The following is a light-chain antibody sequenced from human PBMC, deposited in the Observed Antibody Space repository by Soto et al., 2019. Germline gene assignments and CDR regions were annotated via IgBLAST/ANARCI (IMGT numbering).Light chain of an antibody. J-gene: IGLJ3*02. CDR1: SSDFGSYSV. V-gene: IGLV2-23*01. CDR2: EGT. CDR3: HSYARGTLV. Sequence: QSALTQPASVSGSPGQSITISCTGTSSDFGSYSVVSWYQQHPGKAPKLLIYEGTKRPSGVSRRFSGSESGNTASLTISGPQAEDEADYYCHSYARGTLVFGGGTKLTVL.